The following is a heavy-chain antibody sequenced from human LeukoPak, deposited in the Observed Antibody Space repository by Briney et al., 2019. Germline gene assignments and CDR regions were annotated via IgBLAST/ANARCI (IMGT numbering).Heavy chain of an antibody. V-gene: IGHV1-69*04. Sequence: ASVKVSCKASGGTFSSYAISWVRQAPGQGLEWMGRIIPILGIANYAQKFQGRVTITADKSTSTAYMELSSLRSEDTAVYYCARDNWNYVGPLGGWGQGTLVTVSS. CDR2: IIPILGIA. D-gene: IGHD1-7*01. CDR3: ARDNWNYVGPLGG. J-gene: IGHJ4*02. CDR1: GGTFSSYA.